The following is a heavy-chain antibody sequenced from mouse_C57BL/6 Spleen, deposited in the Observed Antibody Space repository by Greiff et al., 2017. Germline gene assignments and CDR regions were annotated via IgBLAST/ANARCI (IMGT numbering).Heavy chain of an antibody. CDR3: ARLKYYGSSYLGY. CDR1: GYTFTDYY. CDR2: INPYNGGT. V-gene: IGHV1-19*01. J-gene: IGHJ2*01. D-gene: IGHD1-1*01. Sequence: EVKLQESGPVLVKPGASVKMSCKASGYTFTDYYMNWVKQSHGKSLEWIGVINPYNGGTSYNQKFKGKATLTVDKSSSTAYMELNSLTSEDSAAYYGARLKYYGSSYLGYWGQGTTLTVSS.